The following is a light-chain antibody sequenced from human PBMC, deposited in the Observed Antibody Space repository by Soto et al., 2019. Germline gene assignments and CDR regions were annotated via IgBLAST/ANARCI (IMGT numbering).Light chain of an antibody. CDR2: DVS. CDR1: SSDVGSYNY. Sequence: QSALTQPRSVSGSPGESVTISCSGTSSDVGSYNYVSWYQRYPGKAPKVMIYDVSERPSEVPVRFSGSKSGNTASLTISGLQAEDEADYFCCSYSGSDSLLFGGGTKLTVL. J-gene: IGLJ2*01. V-gene: IGLV2-11*01. CDR3: CSYSGSDSLL.